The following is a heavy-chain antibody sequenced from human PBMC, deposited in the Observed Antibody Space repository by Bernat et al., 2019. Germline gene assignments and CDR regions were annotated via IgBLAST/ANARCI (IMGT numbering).Heavy chain of an antibody. CDR2: IYYSGST. CDR1: GGSISSSSYY. Sequence: QLQLQESGPGLVKPSETLSLTCTVSGGSISSSSYYWGWIRQPPGKGLEWIGSIYYSGSTYYNPSLKSRVTISVDTSKNQFSLKLSSVTAADTAVYYCARHIRTGGGGSYYFYWGQGTLVTVSS. V-gene: IGHV4-39*01. D-gene: IGHD1-26*01. CDR3: ARHIRTGGGGSYYFY. J-gene: IGHJ4*02.